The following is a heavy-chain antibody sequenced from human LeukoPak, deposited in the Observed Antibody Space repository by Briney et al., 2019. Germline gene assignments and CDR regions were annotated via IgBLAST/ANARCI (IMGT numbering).Heavy chain of an antibody. Sequence: ASVKVSCKASGYTFTGYYMHWVRQAPGQGLEWMGWINPNSGGTNYAQKFQGRVTMTRDTSISIAYLQMNSLKTEDTAVYYCTRVGLYSGSLIWWYYYYYMDVWGKGTTVTITS. J-gene: IGHJ6*03. CDR2: INPNSGGT. D-gene: IGHD1-26*01. CDR3: TRVGLYSGSLIWWYYYYYMDV. V-gene: IGHV1-2*02. CDR1: GYTFTGYY.